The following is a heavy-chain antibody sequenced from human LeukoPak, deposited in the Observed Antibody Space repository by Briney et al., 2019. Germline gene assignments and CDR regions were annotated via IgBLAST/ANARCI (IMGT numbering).Heavy chain of an antibody. V-gene: IGHV3-48*01. Sequence: GGSLRLSCAASRFTFSNYGVNWVRQAPGKGLEWVSYINSRSSTIYYADSVRGRFTISRDNAKNSLYLQMNSLKAEDTAIYYCAREVGTPQAFDIWGQGIMVTVSS. J-gene: IGHJ3*02. CDR1: RFTFSNYG. CDR3: AREVGTPQAFDI. D-gene: IGHD1-26*01. CDR2: INSRSSTI.